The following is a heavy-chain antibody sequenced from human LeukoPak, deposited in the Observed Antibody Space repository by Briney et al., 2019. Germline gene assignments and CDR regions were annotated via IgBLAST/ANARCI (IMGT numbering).Heavy chain of an antibody. CDR2: VYDSGSGST. Sequence: SQTLSLTCTVSGGAISNYYWSWIRRPPGKGLEWIGYVYDSGSGSTNYNPSLKSRVTISVDTSENQFSLKLSSVTAADTAVYYCARSPIVGATNFVDYWGQGTLVTVSS. J-gene: IGHJ4*02. CDR3: ARSPIVGATNFVDY. D-gene: IGHD1-26*01. CDR1: GGAISNYY. V-gene: IGHV4-59*08.